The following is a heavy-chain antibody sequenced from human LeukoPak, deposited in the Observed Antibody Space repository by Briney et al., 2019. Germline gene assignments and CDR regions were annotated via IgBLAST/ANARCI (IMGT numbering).Heavy chain of an antibody. D-gene: IGHD6-13*01. Sequence: GGSLRLSCAASGFTFSSYSMNWVRQAPGKGLEWVSYISSSSSTIYYADSVKGRFTISRDNAKNSLYLQMNSLRAEDTAVYYCARVKVGIAAARHFDYWGQGTLVTVSS. J-gene: IGHJ4*02. V-gene: IGHV3-48*01. CDR3: ARVKVGIAAARHFDY. CDR1: GFTFSSYS. CDR2: ISSSSSTI.